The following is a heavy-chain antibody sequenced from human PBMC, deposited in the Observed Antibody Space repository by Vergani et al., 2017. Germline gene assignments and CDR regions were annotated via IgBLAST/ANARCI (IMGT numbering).Heavy chain of an antibody. D-gene: IGHD5-24*01. CDR1: GFTFSSYW. Sequence: EVQLVESGGGLVKPGGSLRLSCAASGFTFSSYWMSWVRQAPGKGLEWVANIKQDGSEKYYVDSVKGRFTISRDNAKNSMYLQMNSLRAEDTAVYYCARVAAMATIYYGIDVWGQGTTVTVSS. CDR2: IKQDGSEK. J-gene: IGHJ6*02. CDR3: ARVAAMATIYYGIDV. V-gene: IGHV3-7*03.